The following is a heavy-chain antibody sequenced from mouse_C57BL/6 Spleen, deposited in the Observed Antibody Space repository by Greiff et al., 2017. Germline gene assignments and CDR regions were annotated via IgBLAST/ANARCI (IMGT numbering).Heavy chain of an antibody. CDR3: ARSRGITTVVDY. D-gene: IGHD1-1*01. CDR1: GYAFSSYW. CDR2: IYPGDGDT. J-gene: IGHJ2*01. Sequence: LQQSGASVKISCKASGYAFSSYWMNWVKQRPGKGLEWIGQIYPGDGDTNYNGKFKGKATLTADKSSSTAYMQLSSLTSEDSAVYFCARSRGITTVVDYWGQGTTLTVSS. V-gene: IGHV1-80*01.